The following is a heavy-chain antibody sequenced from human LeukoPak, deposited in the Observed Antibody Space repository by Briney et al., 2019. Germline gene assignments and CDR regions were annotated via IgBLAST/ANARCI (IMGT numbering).Heavy chain of an antibody. J-gene: IGHJ4*02. D-gene: IGHD6-19*01. V-gene: IGHV1-2*02. CDR3: AREISSGWSAQPGY. Sequence: ASVKVSCKASGYTFIGYYMHWVRQAPGQGLEWMGWINPNSGGTNYAQKFQGRVTMTRDTSISTAYMELSRPRSDDTAVYYCAREISSGWSAQPGYWGQGTLVTVSS. CDR1: GYTFIGYY. CDR2: INPNSGGT.